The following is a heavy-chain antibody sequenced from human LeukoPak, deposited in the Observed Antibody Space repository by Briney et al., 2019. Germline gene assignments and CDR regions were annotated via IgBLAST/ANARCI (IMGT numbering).Heavy chain of an antibody. V-gene: IGHV3-33*06. CDR2: IWYDGSNK. D-gene: IGHD5-18*01. Sequence: GGSLRLSCAASGFTFSSYGMHWVRQAPGKGLEWEAVIWYDGSNKYYADSVKGRFTISRDNSKNTLYLQMNSLRAEDTAVYYCAKDDTAMDSGWFDPWGQGTLVTVSS. CDR1: GFTFSSYG. CDR3: AKDDTAMDSGWFDP. J-gene: IGHJ5*02.